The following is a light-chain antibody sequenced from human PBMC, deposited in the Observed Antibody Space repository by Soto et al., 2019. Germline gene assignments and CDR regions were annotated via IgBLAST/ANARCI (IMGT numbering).Light chain of an antibody. V-gene: IGKV3-15*01. Sequence: EIVMTQSPATLSVSPGERVTLSCRASQSISKNLAWHQQKPGQAPRLLIYAASTRASGIQARFSGSGSGTDFTLTIRSLQSEDFALYYCKQFNNWPLTFGGGTKVDIK. CDR3: KQFNNWPLT. CDR1: QSISKN. J-gene: IGKJ4*01. CDR2: AAS.